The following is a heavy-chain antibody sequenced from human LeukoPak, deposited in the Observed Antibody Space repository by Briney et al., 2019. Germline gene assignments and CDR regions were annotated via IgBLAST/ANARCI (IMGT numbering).Heavy chain of an antibody. CDR1: GGSISSSSYY. Sequence: PSETLSLTCTVSGGSISSSSYYWGWIRQPPGKGLEWIGSFYYSGSTYYNPSLKSRVTISVDTSKNQFSLKLSSVTAADTAVYYCARTRIGSLWFGELFDYWGQGTLVTVSS. CDR3: ARTRIGSLWFGELFDY. J-gene: IGHJ4*02. CDR2: FYYSGST. D-gene: IGHD3-10*01. V-gene: IGHV4-39*07.